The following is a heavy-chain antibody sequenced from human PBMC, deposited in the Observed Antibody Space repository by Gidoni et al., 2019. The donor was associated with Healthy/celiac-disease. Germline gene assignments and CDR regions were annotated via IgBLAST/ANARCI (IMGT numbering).Heavy chain of an antibody. V-gene: IGHV6-1*01. J-gene: IGHJ4*02. CDR2: TYYRSKWYN. CDR3: ARGWDHFDY. Sequence: QVQLQQSGPGLVKPSQTHSLTCALSGDSVSRKRAAWNWIRQSPSRGLEWLGRTYYRSKWYNDYAVSVKSRITIHPDTSKNQFSLQLNSVPPADTAVYYCARGWDHFDYWGQGTLVTVSS. D-gene: IGHD1-26*01. CDR1: GDSVSRKRAA.